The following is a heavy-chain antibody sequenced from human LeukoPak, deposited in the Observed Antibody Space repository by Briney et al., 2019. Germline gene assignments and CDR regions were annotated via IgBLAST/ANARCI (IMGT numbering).Heavy chain of an antibody. Sequence: GGSLRLSCAASGFTLDYYAMHWVRQAPGKGLEWVSLISGDGGSTYYADSVKGRFTISRDNSKNSLYLQMNSLRTEDTALYYCANGDGGSYTRAAFDIWGQGTMVTVSS. V-gene: IGHV3-43*02. CDR3: ANGDGGSYTRAAFDI. CDR2: ISGDGGST. CDR1: GFTLDYYA. D-gene: IGHD1-26*01. J-gene: IGHJ3*02.